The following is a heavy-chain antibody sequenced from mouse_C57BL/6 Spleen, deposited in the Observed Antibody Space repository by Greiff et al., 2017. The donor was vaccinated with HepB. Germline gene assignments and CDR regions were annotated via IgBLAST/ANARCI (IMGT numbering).Heavy chain of an antibody. Sequence: EVKLVESGGGLVKPGGSLKLSCAASVFTFSSYAMSWVRQTPEKRLEWVATISDGGSYTYYPDNVKGRFTISRDNAKNNLYLQMSHLKSEDTAMYYCAREGGFDYWGQGTTLTVSS. CDR3: AREGGFDY. CDR2: ISDGGSYT. CDR1: VFTFSSYA. V-gene: IGHV5-4*01. J-gene: IGHJ2*01.